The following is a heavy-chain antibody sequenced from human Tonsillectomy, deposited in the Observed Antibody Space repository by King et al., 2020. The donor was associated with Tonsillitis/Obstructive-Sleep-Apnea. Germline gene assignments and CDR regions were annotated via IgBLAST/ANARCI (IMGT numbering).Heavy chain of an antibody. CDR1: GGSISSGGYY. CDR3: ARDPDYDYLRYSYFDL. CDR2: IYYSGST. J-gene: IGHJ2*01. D-gene: IGHD3-16*01. V-gene: IGHV4-31*03. Sequence: VQLQESGPGLVKPSQTLSLTCTVSGGSISSGGYYWSWIRQHPGKGLEWIGYIYYSGSTYYNPSLKSRVTISVDTSKNQFSLKLSSVTAADTAVYYCARDPDYDYLRYSYFDLWGRGTLVTVSS.